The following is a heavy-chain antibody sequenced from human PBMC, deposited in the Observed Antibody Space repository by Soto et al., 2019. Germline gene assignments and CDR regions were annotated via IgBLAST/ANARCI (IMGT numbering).Heavy chain of an antibody. D-gene: IGHD6-19*01. CDR2: INSDGSST. V-gene: IGHV3-74*01. Sequence: SLRLSCAASGFTFSSYWMHWVRQAPGKGLVWVSRINSDGSSTSYADSVKGRFTISRDNAKNTLYLQMNSLRAEDTAVYYCARAISGWYLEYWFDPWGQGTLVTVSS. J-gene: IGHJ5*02. CDR3: ARAISGWYLEYWFDP. CDR1: GFTFSSYW.